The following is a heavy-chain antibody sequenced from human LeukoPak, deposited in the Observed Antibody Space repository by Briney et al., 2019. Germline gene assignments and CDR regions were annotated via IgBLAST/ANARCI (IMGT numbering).Heavy chain of an antibody. V-gene: IGHV1-18*01. J-gene: IGHJ5*02. D-gene: IGHD5-18*01. CDR1: GYTFASYG. CDR3: ARDVGYGLDP. Sequence: ASVKVSCKASGYTFASYGISWVRQAPGQGLEWMGWISAYNVNTNYAQNLQGRLTMTTDTSTSTAYMELRSLRSDDTAVYYCARDVGYGLDPWGQGTLVTVSS. CDR2: ISAYNVNT.